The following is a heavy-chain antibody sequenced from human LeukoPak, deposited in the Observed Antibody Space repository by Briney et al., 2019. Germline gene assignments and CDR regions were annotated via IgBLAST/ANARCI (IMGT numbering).Heavy chain of an antibody. V-gene: IGHV3-7*01. J-gene: IGHJ4*02. Sequence: GGSLRLSCAASGFTFSSYWMSWVPQAPGKGLEWVANINEDGSEKYYVDSVKGRFTIFRDNLRKSLILRLNSLRAEDTAVYYCVRRGSYYLGYFDYWGQGTLVAVSS. D-gene: IGHD3-10*01. CDR3: VRRGSYYLGYFDY. CDR2: INEDGSEK. CDR1: GFTFSSYW.